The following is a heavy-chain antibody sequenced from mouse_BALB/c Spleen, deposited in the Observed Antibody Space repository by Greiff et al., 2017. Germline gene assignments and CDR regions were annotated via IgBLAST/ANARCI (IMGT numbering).Heavy chain of an antibody. V-gene: IGHV5-6*01. J-gene: IGHJ4*01. CDR3: ARHIYYGYDKVYYAMDY. D-gene: IGHD2-2*01. CDR1: GFTFSSYG. CDR2: ISSGGSYT. Sequence: EVQLQESGGDLVKPGGSLKLSCAASGFTFSSYGMSWVRQTPDKRLEWVATISSGGSYTYYPDSVKGRFTISRDNAKNTLYLQMSSLKSEDTAMYYCARHIYYGYDKVYYAMDYWGQGTSVTVSS.